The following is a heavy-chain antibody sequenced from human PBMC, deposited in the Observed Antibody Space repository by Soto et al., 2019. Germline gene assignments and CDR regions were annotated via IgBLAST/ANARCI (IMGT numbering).Heavy chain of an antibody. CDR3: ARDPKTSGGQHWAFNYFDS. Sequence: GGSLRLSCAASGFSFSISPMHWVREAPGKGPEWVALISYDGTNKFYADSVKGRFTISRDNSKSTLYLQVDSLRPEDAAVYYCARDPKTSGGQHWAFNYFDSWGQGTLVTVSS. J-gene: IGHJ4*02. CDR1: GFSFSISP. V-gene: IGHV3-30-3*01. CDR2: ISYDGTNK. D-gene: IGHD7-27*01.